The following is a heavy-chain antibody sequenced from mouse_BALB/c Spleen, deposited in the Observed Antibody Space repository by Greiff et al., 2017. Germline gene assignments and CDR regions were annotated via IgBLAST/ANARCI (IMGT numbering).Heavy chain of an antibody. CDR1: GYSFTGYT. CDR2: INPYNGGT. D-gene: IGHD2-4*01. CDR3: ASGRRYDYDEAMDY. Sequence: VQLQQSGPELVKPGASMKISCKASGYSFTGYTMNWVKQSHGKNLEWIGLINPYNGGTSYNQKFKGKATLTVDKSSSTAYMELLSLTSEDSAVYYCASGRRYDYDEAMDYWGQGTSVTVSS. V-gene: IGHV1-18*01. J-gene: IGHJ4*01.